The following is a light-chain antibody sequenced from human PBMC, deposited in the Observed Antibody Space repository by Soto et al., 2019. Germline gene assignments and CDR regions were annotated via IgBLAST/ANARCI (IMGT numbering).Light chain of an antibody. CDR3: QSYDSTLSARYV. J-gene: IGLJ1*01. Sequence: QSVLTQPPSASGTPGQRVTISCSGGSSNIGINTVNWYQQLPGTAPKVLIYTDNQRPSGVPDRFSGSKSGTSASLAITGLQAEDEGDYYCQSYDSTLSARYVFGTGTKLTVL. V-gene: IGLV1-44*01. CDR2: TDN. CDR1: SSNIGINT.